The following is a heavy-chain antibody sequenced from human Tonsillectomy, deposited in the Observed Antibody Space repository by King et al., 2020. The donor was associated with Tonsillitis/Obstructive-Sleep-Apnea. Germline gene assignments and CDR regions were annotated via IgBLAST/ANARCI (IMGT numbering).Heavy chain of an antibody. CDR3: AKDGDDYGGIRFDY. D-gene: IGHD4-23*01. J-gene: IGHJ4*02. V-gene: IGHV3-43*02. Sequence: VQLVESGGGVVQPGGSLRLSCAASGFSFDDYAMHWVRQAPRKGLEWVSLISGDGISTYYADSVKDRFTISSDNSKNSLYLQMNSLRTEDTALYYCAKDGDDYGGIRFDYWGQGTQATVSS. CDR1: GFSFDDYA. CDR2: ISGDGIST.